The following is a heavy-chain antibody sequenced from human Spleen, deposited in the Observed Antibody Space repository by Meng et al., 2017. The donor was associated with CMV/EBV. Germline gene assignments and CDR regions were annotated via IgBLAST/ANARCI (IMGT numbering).Heavy chain of an antibody. CDR1: GNSFTTYW. J-gene: IGHJ5*02. V-gene: IGHV5-51*01. CDR3: AKESTRGFDP. CDR2: IYTGDSDT. Sequence: GESLKISCRDFGNSFTTYWINWVRQVPGKGLEWMGIIYTGDSDTRYSPSFQGQVTISVDKSISTAYLQWDNLKASDTAIYYCAKESTRGFDPWGQGTTVTVSS. D-gene: IGHD2/OR15-2a*01.